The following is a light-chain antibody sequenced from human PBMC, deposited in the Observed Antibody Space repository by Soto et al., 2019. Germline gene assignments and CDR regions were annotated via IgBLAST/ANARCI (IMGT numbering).Light chain of an antibody. J-gene: IGLJ1*01. V-gene: IGLV2-14*01. Sequence: QSVLTQPASVSGSPGQSITISCTGTTNDVGGYNYVSWYQQHPGKAPKLLIFEVTSRPSGVSHRFSGSKSGNTASLTISALQAEDEADYFCNPYTSSTSLPYVFGTGTKLTVL. CDR3: NPYTSSTSLPYV. CDR2: EVT. CDR1: TNDVGGYNY.